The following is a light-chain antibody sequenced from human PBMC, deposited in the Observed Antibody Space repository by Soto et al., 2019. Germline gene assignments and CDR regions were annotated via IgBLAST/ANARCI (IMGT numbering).Light chain of an antibody. Sequence: DIQMTQSPSSLSASVGDRVTITCRASQSISSCLTWYQQKPGKAPKLLIYDASSLESGVPSRFSGSGSGTEFTLTISSLQPDDFATYYCQQYNNPPRTFGQGTKVEIK. CDR1: QSISSC. CDR2: DAS. J-gene: IGKJ1*01. V-gene: IGKV1-5*01. CDR3: QQYNNPPRT.